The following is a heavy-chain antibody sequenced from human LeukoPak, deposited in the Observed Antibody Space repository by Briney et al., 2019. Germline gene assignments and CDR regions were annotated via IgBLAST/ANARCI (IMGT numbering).Heavy chain of an antibody. CDR2: IYSSGST. J-gene: IGHJ4*02. Sequence: PSETLSLTCTVSGGSISGYYWSWIRQPPGKGLEWIGHIYSSGSTKYNPSLKSRVTISVDTSRNQFSLKLSSVTAADTAVYYCARNYGSSGYTAFGYWGRGTLLTVSS. V-gene: IGHV4-59*01. CDR3: ARNYGSSGYTAFGY. CDR1: GGSISGYY. D-gene: IGHD3-22*01.